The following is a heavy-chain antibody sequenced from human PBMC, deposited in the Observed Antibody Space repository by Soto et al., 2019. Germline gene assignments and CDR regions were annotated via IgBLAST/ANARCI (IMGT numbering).Heavy chain of an antibody. Sequence: EVPLLESGGGLVQPGGSLRLSCAASGFTFSSYAMSWVRQAPGKGLEWVSAISGSGGSTYYTDSVKGRFTISRDNXKNTLDLQMNSLRAEDTAVYYCAKAAGYSYGPFDYWGQGTLVTVSS. V-gene: IGHV3-23*01. J-gene: IGHJ4*02. D-gene: IGHD5-18*01. CDR2: ISGSGGST. CDR1: GFTFSSYA. CDR3: AKAAGYSYGPFDY.